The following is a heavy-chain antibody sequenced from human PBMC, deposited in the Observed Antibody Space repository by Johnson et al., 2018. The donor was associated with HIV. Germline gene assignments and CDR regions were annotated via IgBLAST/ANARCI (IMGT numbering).Heavy chain of an antibody. CDR2: ISYDGSNK. J-gene: IGHJ3*02. CDR1: GFTFSSYA. D-gene: IGHD1-26*01. CDR3: ARSRERGDAFDI. Sequence: QVQLVESGGGVVQPGRSLRLSCAASGFTFSSYAMHWVRQAPGKGLEWVAVISYDGSNKYYADSVKGRFTISRDSSKNTLYLQMNSLRGDDMAVYYCARSRERGDAFDIWGQGTMVTVSS. V-gene: IGHV3-30*04.